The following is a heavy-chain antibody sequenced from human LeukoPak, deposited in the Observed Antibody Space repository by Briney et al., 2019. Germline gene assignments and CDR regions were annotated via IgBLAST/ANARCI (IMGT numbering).Heavy chain of an antibody. CDR1: GFTVTSNY. V-gene: IGHV3-53*05. J-gene: IGHJ4*02. CDR3: ARILSSAWGELGY. D-gene: IGHD6-19*01. CDR2: IDRGGSK. Sequence: GGSLRLSCAASGFTVTSNYMNWVRQAPGKGLEWVSVIDRGGSKYYADSVKGRFTISRDNSKNTLYLQMNSLRAEDTAVYFCARILSSAWGELGYWGQGTLVTVSS.